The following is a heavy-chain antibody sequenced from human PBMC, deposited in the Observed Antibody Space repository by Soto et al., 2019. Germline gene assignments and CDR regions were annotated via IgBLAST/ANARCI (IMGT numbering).Heavy chain of an antibody. J-gene: IGHJ5*02. Sequence: KVSCKASGGTFSNSAIYWVRQAPGQGLVRMGGFNPIFGAPYYAQTFQGRVTITADESTGTVYMDLSSLRSEDTAVYYCAVGNSTTYNWFDPWGQGTLVTVSS. D-gene: IGHD1-7*01. V-gene: IGHV1-69*01. CDR3: AVGNSTTYNWFDP. CDR2: FNPIFGAP. CDR1: GGTFSNSA.